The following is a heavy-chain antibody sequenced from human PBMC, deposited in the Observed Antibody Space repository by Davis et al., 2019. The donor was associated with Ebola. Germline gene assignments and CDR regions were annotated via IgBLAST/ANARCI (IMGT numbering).Heavy chain of an antibody. CDR2: ISSNGGST. CDR3: ARVGGEVMGATWFRYYYGMDV. V-gene: IGHV3-64*01. D-gene: IGHD1-26*01. CDR1: GFTFSSYA. J-gene: IGHJ6*02. Sequence: GGSLRLSCAASGFTFSSYAMHWVRQAPGKGLEYVSAISSNGGSTYYANSVKGRFTISRDNSKNTLYLQMGSLRAEDMAVYYCARVGGEVMGATWFRYYYGMDVWGQGTTVTVSS.